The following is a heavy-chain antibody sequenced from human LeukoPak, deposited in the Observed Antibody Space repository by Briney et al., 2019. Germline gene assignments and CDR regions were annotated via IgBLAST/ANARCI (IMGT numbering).Heavy chain of an antibody. J-gene: IGHJ4*02. CDR1: GFTFSSYA. D-gene: IGHD6-19*01. CDR2: ISYDGSNK. CDR3: AGTRPIAVAGRYFDY. Sequence: GGSLRLSCAASGFTFSSYAMHWVRQAPGKGLEWVAVISYDGSNKYYADSVKGRFTISRDNSKNTLYLQMNSLRAEDTAVYYCAGTRPIAVAGRYFDYWGQGTLVTVSS. V-gene: IGHV3-30*04.